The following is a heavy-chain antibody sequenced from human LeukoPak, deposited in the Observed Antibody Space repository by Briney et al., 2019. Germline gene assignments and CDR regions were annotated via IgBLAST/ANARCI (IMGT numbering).Heavy chain of an antibody. CDR2: INPNSGGA. Sequence: ASVKVSCKASGYTFTGYYVHWVRQAPGQGLEWMGWINPNSGGANYAQKFQGRVAMTRDTSITTVYMELSRLRSDDTAVYYCARVDQLWFTANWFDPWGQGTLVTVSS. V-gene: IGHV1-2*02. CDR1: GYTFTGYY. CDR3: ARVDQLWFTANWFDP. D-gene: IGHD5-18*01. J-gene: IGHJ5*02.